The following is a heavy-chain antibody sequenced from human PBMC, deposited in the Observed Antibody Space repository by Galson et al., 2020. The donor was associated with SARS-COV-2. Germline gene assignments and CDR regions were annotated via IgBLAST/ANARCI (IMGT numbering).Heavy chain of an antibody. CDR1: GYSISSSNW. Sequence: SETLSLTCAVSGYSISSSNWWGWMRQPPGKRLEWIGYINYSRSTSYNTSLKSRVTMSVDTTTNQFSLKLSSVTAVDTAVYYCARTSDCGPAATYFDYWGHGTLVTVSS. V-gene: IGHV4-28*01. CDR3: ARTSDCGPAATYFDY. CDR2: INYSRST. J-gene: IGHJ4*01. D-gene: IGHD2-15*01.